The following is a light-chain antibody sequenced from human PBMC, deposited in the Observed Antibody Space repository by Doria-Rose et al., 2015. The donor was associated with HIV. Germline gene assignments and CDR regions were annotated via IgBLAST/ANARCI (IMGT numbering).Light chain of an antibody. CDR1: QTVSTY. CDR3: QQTYSSPPWT. V-gene: IGKV1-39*01. CDR2: AAS. Sequence: DIRLTQSPSSLSASIGDRVTITCRASQTVSTYLNWFQQEPGKALKLLIYAASRLQSGVPSRFSGSGSGTDFTLTISGLQPGDFATYYCQQTYSSPPWTFGQGTKVEMK. J-gene: IGKJ1*01.